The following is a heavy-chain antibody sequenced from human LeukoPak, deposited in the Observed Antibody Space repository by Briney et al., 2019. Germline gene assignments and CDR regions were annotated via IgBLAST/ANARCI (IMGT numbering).Heavy chain of an antibody. J-gene: IGHJ4*02. CDR1: GGSISSSSYY. V-gene: IGHV4-39*07. CDR2: INYSGST. CDR3: ARRVSSKLGTYYFDY. Sequence: SETLSLTCTVSGGSISSSSYYWGWIRQPPGKGLEWIGSINYSGSTYYNPSLKSRVTISVDTSKNQFSLKLSSVTAADTAVYYCARRVSSKLGTYYFDYWGQGTLVTVSS. D-gene: IGHD7-27*01.